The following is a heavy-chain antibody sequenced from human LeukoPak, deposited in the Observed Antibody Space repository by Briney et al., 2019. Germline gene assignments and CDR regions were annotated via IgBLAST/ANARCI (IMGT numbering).Heavy chain of an antibody. V-gene: IGHV3-23*01. CDR3: AKSGSYYLGYFDY. CDR1: GFTFSDYY. CDR2: ISGSGGST. J-gene: IGHJ4*02. D-gene: IGHD3-10*01. Sequence: PGGSLRLSCVASGFTFSDYYMSWVRQAPGKGLEWVSAISGSGGSTYYADSVKGRFTISRDNSKNTLYLQMNSLRAEDTAVYYCAKSGSYYLGYFDYWGQGTLVTVSS.